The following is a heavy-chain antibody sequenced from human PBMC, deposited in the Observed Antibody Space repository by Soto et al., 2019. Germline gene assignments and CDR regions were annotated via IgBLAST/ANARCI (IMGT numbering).Heavy chain of an antibody. CDR2: ISAYNGNT. CDR1: GYTFTSYG. D-gene: IGHD3-3*01. V-gene: IGHV1-18*01. Sequence: GASVKVSCKASGYTFTSYGISWVRQAPGQGLEWMGWISAYNGNTNYAQKLQGRVTMTTDTSTSTAYMELRSLRSDDTAVYYCARGLDYDFWSGYPDAFDIWGQGTMVTVSS. CDR3: ARGLDYDFWSGYPDAFDI. J-gene: IGHJ3*02.